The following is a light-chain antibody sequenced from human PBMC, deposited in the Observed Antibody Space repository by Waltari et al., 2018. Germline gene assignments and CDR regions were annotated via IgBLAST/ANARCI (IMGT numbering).Light chain of an antibody. CDR2: GAA. CDR1: QSGYSD. CDR3: QQYLSWPRT. J-gene: IGKJ2*01. Sequence: ETVMTQSPAALSVSPGERATLACGARQSGYSDLAGYQQKPGQAPRLLIFGAATRATGIPARFSGSGSATEFTLTLSRLHSDDSAVSYCQQYLSWPRTFGQGTPLEL. V-gene: IGKV3-15*01.